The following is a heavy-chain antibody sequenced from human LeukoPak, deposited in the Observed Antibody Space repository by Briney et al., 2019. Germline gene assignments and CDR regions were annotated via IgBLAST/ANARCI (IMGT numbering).Heavy chain of an antibody. D-gene: IGHD4-23*01. CDR1: ELSVRSNY. J-gene: IGHJ5*02. CDR2: IYPTGNT. Sequence: GGSLRLSCAASELSVRSNYMSWVRQAPGKGLEWVSNIYPTGNTFYTDSVKGRFTIFTDNAKNTLYLQMNSLRVEDTAVYYCATSPRWPGWFDPWGQGTLVTVSS. CDR3: ATSPRWPGWFDP. V-gene: IGHV3-66*01.